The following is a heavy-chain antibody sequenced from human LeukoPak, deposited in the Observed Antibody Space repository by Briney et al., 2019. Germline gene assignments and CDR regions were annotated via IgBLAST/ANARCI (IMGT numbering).Heavy chain of an antibody. D-gene: IGHD1-26*01. CDR3: ARHPDGSLSLDY. CDR1: GFSFSDYY. V-gene: IGHV3-11*03. J-gene: IGHJ4*02. Sequence: GGSLRLSCVASGFSFSDYYMSWIRQAPGKGLEWVSYISSSGSHTNYADSVTGRFTISRNNAKKSLHLQMNSLRAEDTVVYYCARHPDGSLSLDYWGQGTLVTVSS. CDR2: ISSSGSHT.